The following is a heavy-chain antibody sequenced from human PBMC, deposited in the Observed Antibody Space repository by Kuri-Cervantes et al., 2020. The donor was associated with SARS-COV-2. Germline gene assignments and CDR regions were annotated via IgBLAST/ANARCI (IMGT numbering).Heavy chain of an antibody. CDR1: GFTFDDYG. D-gene: IGHD6-19*01. Sequence: GESLKISCAASGFTFDDYGMSWVRQAPGKGLEWVSSISSSSSYIYYADSMKGRFTISRDNAKNSLYLQMNSLRAEDSAVYYCARDLRSGWFEGAFDIWGRGTMVTVSS. V-gene: IGHV3-21*01. CDR3: ARDLRSGWFEGAFDI. J-gene: IGHJ3*02. CDR2: ISSSSSYI.